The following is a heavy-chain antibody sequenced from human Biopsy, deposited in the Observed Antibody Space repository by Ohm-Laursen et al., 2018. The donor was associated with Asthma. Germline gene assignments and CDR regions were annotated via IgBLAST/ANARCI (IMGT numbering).Heavy chain of an antibody. J-gene: IGHJ4*02. CDR1: GYTFTNYA. Sequence: SVKVSCNASGYTFTNYAMHWVRQAPGQRLEWMGWINVGNGNTKSSQKFQGRVTISRDTSANTAYMELSSLRSEDTAVYYCAREGVAGTHIEDWGQGTLVTVSS. CDR3: AREGVAGTHIED. D-gene: IGHD6-19*01. CDR2: INVGNGNT. V-gene: IGHV1-3*01.